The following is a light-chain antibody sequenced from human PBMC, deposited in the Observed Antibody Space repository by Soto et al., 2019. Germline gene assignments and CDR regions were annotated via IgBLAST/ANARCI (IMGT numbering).Light chain of an antibody. J-gene: IGKJ4*01. Sequence: EIVMTQSPDTLSVYPGERATLSCRASQSISSDLAWYQQKPGQAPRLLISGASSRATGIPDRFSGSGSGTDFTLTISRLEPGDRAVYYCQQYGNSPLTFGGGTKVDI. V-gene: IGKV3-20*01. CDR1: QSISSD. CDR2: GAS. CDR3: QQYGNSPLT.